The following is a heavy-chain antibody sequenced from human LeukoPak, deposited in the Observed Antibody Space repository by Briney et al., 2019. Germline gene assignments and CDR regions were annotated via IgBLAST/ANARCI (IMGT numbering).Heavy chain of an antibody. CDR1: GFTFSAYG. CDR2: VRYDGRDK. V-gene: IGHV3-30*02. CDR3: ARGGARDIWYFAY. D-gene: IGHD2-21*01. J-gene: IGHJ4*02. Sequence: GGSLRLSCEVSGFTFSAYGIHWVRQSPGKGLEWVALVRYDGRDKFYADSVKGRFIVSKDNSRTTLQLQMNSLRSEDTAVYFCARGGARDIWYFAYWGQGIRVTVSS.